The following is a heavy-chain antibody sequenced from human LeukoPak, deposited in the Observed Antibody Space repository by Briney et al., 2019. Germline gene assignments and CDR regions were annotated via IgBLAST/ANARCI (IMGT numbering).Heavy chain of an antibody. J-gene: IGHJ4*02. CDR3: ARRGYSYGSDY. D-gene: IGHD5-18*01. CDR1: GYTFTSYG. V-gene: IGHV1-18*01. CDR2: ISAYNGNT. Sequence: GASVKVSCKASGYTFTSYGISWVRQAPGQGLEWMGWISAYNGNTNYAQKFQGRVTMTRDTSTSTVYMELSSLRSKDTAVYYCARRGYSYGSDYWGQGTLVTVSS.